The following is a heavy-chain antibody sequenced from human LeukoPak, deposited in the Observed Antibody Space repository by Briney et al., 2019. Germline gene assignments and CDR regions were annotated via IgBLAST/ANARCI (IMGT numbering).Heavy chain of an antibody. Sequence: SETLSLTCTVSDDSINNNYWSWIRQPPGKELECIGYIHYSGSTNYNPSLKSRVTISADTSKHQFSLRLTSVTAADTAVYYCARAGGSVGWYGTIDSWGQGTLVTVSS. J-gene: IGHJ4*02. CDR3: ARAGGSVGWYGTIDS. D-gene: IGHD6-19*01. V-gene: IGHV4-59*08. CDR2: IHYSGST. CDR1: DDSINNNY.